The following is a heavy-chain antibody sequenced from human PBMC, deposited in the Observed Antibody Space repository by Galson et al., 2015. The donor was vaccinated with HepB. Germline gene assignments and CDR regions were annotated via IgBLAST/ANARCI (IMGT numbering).Heavy chain of an antibody. V-gene: IGHV3-30*18. Sequence: SLRLSCAASGFTFSSYGMHWVRQVPGKGLEWVAVISYDGSNKYYADSVKGRFTISRDNSKNTLYLQMNSLRAEGTAVYYCAKDKQWLSYYYYGIDVWGQGPTVTVSS. CDR3: AKDKQWLSYYYYGIDV. D-gene: IGHD6-19*01. CDR1: GFTFSSYG. CDR2: ISYDGSNK. J-gene: IGHJ6*02.